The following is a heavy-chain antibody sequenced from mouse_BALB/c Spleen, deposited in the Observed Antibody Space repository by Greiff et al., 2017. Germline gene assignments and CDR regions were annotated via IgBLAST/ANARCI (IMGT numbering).Heavy chain of an antibody. CDR3: ARHTVITTAGRDYYAMDY. CDR1: GFTFSSYT. V-gene: IGHV5-12-2*01. Sequence: EVHLVESGGGLVQPGGSLKLSCAASGFTFSSYTMSWVRQTPEKRLEWVAYISNGGGSTYYPDTVKGRFTISRDNAKNTLYLQMSSLKSEDTAMYYCARHTVITTAGRDYYAMDYWGQGTSVTVSS. J-gene: IGHJ4*01. D-gene: IGHD2-4*01. CDR2: ISNGGGST.